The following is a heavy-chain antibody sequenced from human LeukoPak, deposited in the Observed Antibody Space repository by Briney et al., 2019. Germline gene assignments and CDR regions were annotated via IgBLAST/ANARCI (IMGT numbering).Heavy chain of an antibody. D-gene: IGHD3-10*01. CDR1: GGSISSYY. CDR3: AREYPRGAFDI. CDR2: IYYSGST. J-gene: IGHJ3*02. V-gene: IGHV4-59*12. Sequence: PSETLSLTCTVSGGSISSYYWSWIRQPPGKGLEWIGYIYYSGSTNYNPSLKSRVTISVDTSKNQFSLKLSSVTAADTAVYYCAREYPRGAFDIWAKGQWSPSLQ.